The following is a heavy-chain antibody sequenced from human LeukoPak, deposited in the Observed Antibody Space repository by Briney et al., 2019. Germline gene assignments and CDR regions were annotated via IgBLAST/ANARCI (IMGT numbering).Heavy chain of an antibody. J-gene: IGHJ3*02. CDR3: AKDTLGYYDSSGYYSGAFDI. D-gene: IGHD3-22*01. CDR2: ISGSGGST. Sequence: GGSLRLSCAASGFTFSSYAMSWVRQAPGKGLEWVSAISGSGGSTYYADSVEGRFTISRDNSKNTLYLQMNSLRAEDTAVYYCAKDTLGYYDSSGYYSGAFDIWGQGTMVTVSS. CDR1: GFTFSSYA. V-gene: IGHV3-23*01.